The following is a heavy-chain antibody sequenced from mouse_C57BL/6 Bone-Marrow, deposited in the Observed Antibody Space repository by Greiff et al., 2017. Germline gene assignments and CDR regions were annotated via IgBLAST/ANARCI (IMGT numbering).Heavy chain of an antibody. D-gene: IGHD2-3*01. CDR1: GFTFSDYY. CDR2: ISNGGGST. Sequence: EVKLVESGGGLVQPGGSLKLSCAASGFTFSDYYMYWVRQTPEKRLEWVAYISNGGGSTYYPDTVKGRFTISRDNAKTTLYLQMSRLKSEDTAMYYCAGYYGFAYWGQGTLVTVSA. J-gene: IGHJ3*01. CDR3: AGYYGFAY. V-gene: IGHV5-12*01.